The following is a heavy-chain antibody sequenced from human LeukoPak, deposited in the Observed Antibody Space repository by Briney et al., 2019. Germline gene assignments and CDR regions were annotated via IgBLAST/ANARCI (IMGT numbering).Heavy chain of an antibody. D-gene: IGHD2/OR15-2a*01. J-gene: IGHJ4*02. V-gene: IGHV3-53*01. CDR3: GRDYFGSVDY. Sequence: PGRSLRLSCAASGFTVSSNYMSWVRQAPGKGLEWVSVIHSGGSTDYADSVKGRFTISRDSAKNTLYLQMNSLRAEDTAVYYCGRDYFGSVDYWGQGTLVTVSS. CDR2: IHSGGST. CDR1: GFTVSSNY.